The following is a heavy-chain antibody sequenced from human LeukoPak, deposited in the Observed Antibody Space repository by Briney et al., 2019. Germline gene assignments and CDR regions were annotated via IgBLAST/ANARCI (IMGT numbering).Heavy chain of an antibody. Sequence: SETLSLTCAVYGGSFSGYYWSWIRQPPKKGLEWIGEINHSGSTNYNPSLKSRVTISVDTSKNQFSLKLSSVTAADTAVYYCARLPSGYTSSLGVFDYWGQGTLVTASS. CDR1: GGSFSGYY. CDR3: ARLPSGYTSSLGVFDY. CDR2: INHSGST. V-gene: IGHV4-34*01. J-gene: IGHJ4*02. D-gene: IGHD6-13*01.